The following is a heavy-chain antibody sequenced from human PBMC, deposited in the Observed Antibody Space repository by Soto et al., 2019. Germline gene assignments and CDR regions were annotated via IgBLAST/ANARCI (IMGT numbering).Heavy chain of an antibody. J-gene: IGHJ6*02. CDR1: GFTFSDHH. CDR3: ARGLELRNLYYYGMDV. CDR2: TRNKANSYTT. Sequence: PGGSLRLSCAASGFTFSDHHMDWVRQAPGKGLEWVGRTRNKANSYTTEYAASVKGRFTISRDDSKNSLYLQMNSLKTEDTAVYYCARGLELRNLYYYGMDVWGQGTTVTVSS. D-gene: IGHD1-7*01. V-gene: IGHV3-72*01.